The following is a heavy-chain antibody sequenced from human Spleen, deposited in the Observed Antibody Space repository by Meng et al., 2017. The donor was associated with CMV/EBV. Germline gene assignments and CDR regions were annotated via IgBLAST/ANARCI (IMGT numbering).Heavy chain of an antibody. Sequence: SETLSLTCTVSGGSVSSGGSYWSWIRQPPGKGLEWIGYIYYSGSTNYNPSLKSRVTISVDTSKNQFSLKLSSVTAADTAVYYCARWYSSSSGDWFDPWGQGTLVTVSS. D-gene: IGHD6-6*01. J-gene: IGHJ5*02. CDR3: ARWYSSSSGDWFDP. CDR2: IYYSGST. V-gene: IGHV4-61*08. CDR1: GGSVSSGGSY.